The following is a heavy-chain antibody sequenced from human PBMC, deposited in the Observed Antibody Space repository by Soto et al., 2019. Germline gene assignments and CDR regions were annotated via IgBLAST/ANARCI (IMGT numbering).Heavy chain of an antibody. Sequence: GASVKVSCKASGYTFTGYYMHWVRQAPGQGLEWMGWINPNSGGTNYAQKFQGWVTMTRDTSISTAYMELSRLRSDDTAVYYCARDERPAATGLSFFVYWGQGTLVTVSS. J-gene: IGHJ4*02. D-gene: IGHD2-2*01. CDR3: ARDERPAATGLSFFVY. CDR1: GYTFTGYY. CDR2: INPNSGGT. V-gene: IGHV1-2*04.